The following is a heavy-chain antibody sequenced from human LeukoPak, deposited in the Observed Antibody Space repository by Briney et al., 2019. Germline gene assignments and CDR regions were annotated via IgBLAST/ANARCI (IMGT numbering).Heavy chain of an antibody. CDR3: ARGDSMVRGVIPFDY. CDR1: GGSISSYY. Sequence: PETLSLTCTVSGGSISSYYWSWIRQPPGKGLEWIGYIYYSGSTNYNPSLKSRVTISVDTSKNQFSLKLSSVTAADTAVYYCARGDSMVRGVIPFDYWGQGTLVTVSS. V-gene: IGHV4-59*01. CDR2: IYYSGST. D-gene: IGHD3-10*01. J-gene: IGHJ4*02.